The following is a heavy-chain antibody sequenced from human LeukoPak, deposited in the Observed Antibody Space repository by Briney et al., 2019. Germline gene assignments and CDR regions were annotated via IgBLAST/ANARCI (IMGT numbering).Heavy chain of an antibody. CDR2: ISYDGSNK. CDR3: ARPRLNWNYVADY. V-gene: IGHV3-30-3*01. J-gene: IGHJ4*02. D-gene: IGHD1-7*01. Sequence: GGSLRLSCAASGFTFSSYAMHWVRQAPGKGPEWVAVISYDGSNKYYADSVKGRFTISRDNSKNTLYLQMNSLRAEDTAVYYCARPRLNWNYVADYWGQGTLVTVSS. CDR1: GFTFSSYA.